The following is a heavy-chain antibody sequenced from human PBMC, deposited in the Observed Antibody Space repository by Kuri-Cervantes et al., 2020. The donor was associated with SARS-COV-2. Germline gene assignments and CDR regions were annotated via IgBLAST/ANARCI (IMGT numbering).Heavy chain of an antibody. CDR1: GFTFSSYW. V-gene: IGHV3-74*01. D-gene: IGHD1-26*01. J-gene: IGHJ4*02. CDR3: AINLEKWELLLGVLNFDY. Sequence: GESLKISCAASGFTFSSYWMHWVRQAPGKGLVWVSRINSDGSSTSYADSVKGRFTISRDNSKNTLYLQMNSLRAEDTAVYYCAINLEKWELLLGVLNFDYWGQGTRVTRYS. CDR2: INSDGSST.